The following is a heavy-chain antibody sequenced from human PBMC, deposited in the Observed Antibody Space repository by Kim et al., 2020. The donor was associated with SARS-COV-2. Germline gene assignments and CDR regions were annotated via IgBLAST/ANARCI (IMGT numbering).Heavy chain of an antibody. J-gene: IGHJ6*03. D-gene: IGHD2-2*02. CDR3: AKDKAGRYCSSTSCYTPHYYYYMDV. CDR1: GFTFDDYA. V-gene: IGHV3-43*02. CDR2: ISGDGGST. Sequence: GGSLRLSCAASGFTFDDYAMHWVRQAPGKGLEWVSLISGDGGSTYYADSVKGRFTISRDNSKNSLYLQMNSLRTEDTALYYCAKDKAGRYCSSTSCYTPHYYYYMDVWGKGTPVTVSS.